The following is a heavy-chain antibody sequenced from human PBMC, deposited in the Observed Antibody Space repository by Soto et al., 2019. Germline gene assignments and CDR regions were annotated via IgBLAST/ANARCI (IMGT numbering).Heavy chain of an antibody. CDR1: RFTFSHYA. CDR3: ERVNWGYCSGYTCPLGSDYFHY. D-gene: IGHD2-15*01. Sequence: EVQLSESGGRLVQPGGSLRLSCAASRFTFSHYAMTWVRQAPGKGLQWVSGISRTGGGTYYADSVKGRFTISRDNSKYAGFLKFDSLSVEDTAVYLCERVNWGYCSGYTCPLGSDYFHYWGQGTLVTVSS. V-gene: IGHV3-23*01. CDR2: ISRTGGGT. J-gene: IGHJ1*01.